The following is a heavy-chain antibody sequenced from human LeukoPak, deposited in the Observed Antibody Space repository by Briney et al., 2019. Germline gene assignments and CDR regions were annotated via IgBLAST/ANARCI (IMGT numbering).Heavy chain of an antibody. J-gene: IGHJ4*02. CDR2: ISGSGDIT. Sequence: PGGSLRLSCAASGFTFTSYAVNWVRQAPGKGLEWVSFISGSGDITYYADSVKGRFTISRDNSKNTLYLQMNSLRAEDTALYYCAKSRGESRGASNYWGQGTLVTVSS. V-gene: IGHV3-23*01. CDR3: AKSRGESRGASNY. CDR1: GFTFTSYA. D-gene: IGHD1-26*01.